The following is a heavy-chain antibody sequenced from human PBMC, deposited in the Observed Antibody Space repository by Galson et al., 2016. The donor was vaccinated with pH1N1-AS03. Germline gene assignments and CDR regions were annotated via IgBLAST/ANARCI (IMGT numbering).Heavy chain of an antibody. J-gene: IGHJ4*02. V-gene: IGHV1-69*13. CDR3: ARDRYHGLPGDYYESAY. Sequence: SVKVSCKASGGAFGNYGISWVRQAPGQGLEWMGGIVPFSVTTDYAQKFQGRISITADESTSTAYMELSSLTSEDTAVYYCARDRYHGLPGDYYESAYWGQGTLVTVSS. CDR1: GGAFGNYG. CDR2: IVPFSVTT. D-gene: IGHD3-22*01.